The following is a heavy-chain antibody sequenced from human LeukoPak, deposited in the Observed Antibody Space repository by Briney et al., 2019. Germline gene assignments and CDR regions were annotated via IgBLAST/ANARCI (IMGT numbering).Heavy chain of an antibody. CDR1: GGPISSYY. D-gene: IGHD3-22*01. J-gene: IGHJ3*02. V-gene: IGHV4-59*08. CDR3: ARKNYYDSSGQDAFDI. CDR2: IYYSGST. Sequence: PSETLSLTCTVSGGPISSYYWSWIRQPPGKGLEWIGYIYYSGSTNYNPSLKSRVTISVDTSKNQFSLKLSSVTAADTAVYYCARKNYYDSSGQDAFDIWGQGTMVTVSS.